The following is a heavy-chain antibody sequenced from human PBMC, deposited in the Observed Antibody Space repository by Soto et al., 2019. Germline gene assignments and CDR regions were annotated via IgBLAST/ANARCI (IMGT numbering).Heavy chain of an antibody. CDR3: ARDSPPPRE. CDR1: GYTFTNNV. V-gene: IGHV1-8*01. J-gene: IGHJ4*02. CDR2: MNPNSGNT. Sequence: ASVKVSCKASGYTFTNNVINWVRQAPGQGLEWMGWMNPNSGNTGYAQKFQGRVTMTTDTSTSTAYMELRSLRSDDTAVYYCARDSPPPREWGQGTLVTVSS. D-gene: IGHD2-21*01.